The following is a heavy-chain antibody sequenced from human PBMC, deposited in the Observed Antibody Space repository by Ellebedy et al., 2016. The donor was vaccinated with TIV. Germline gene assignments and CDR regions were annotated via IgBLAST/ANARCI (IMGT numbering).Heavy chain of an antibody. V-gene: IGHV3-33*08. CDR1: GFAFSSYA. CDR3: ARDASSGYHFDY. CDR2: IWNDGSNK. Sequence: GGSLRLSXAASGFAFSSYAMHWVRRAPGKGLEWVAVIWNDGSNKYYGDSVKGRFTISRDNSKNTLYLQMNTLRAEDTAVYYCARDASSGYHFDYWGQGTLVTVSS. J-gene: IGHJ4*02. D-gene: IGHD3-22*01.